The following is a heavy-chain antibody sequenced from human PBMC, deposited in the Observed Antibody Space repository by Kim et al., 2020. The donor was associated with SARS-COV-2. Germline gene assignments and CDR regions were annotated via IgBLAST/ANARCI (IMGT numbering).Heavy chain of an antibody. CDR1: GFTFSSYW. Sequence: GGSLRLSCAASGFTFSSYWMSWVRQAPGKGLEWVANIKQDGSEKYYVDSVKGRFTISRDNAKNSLYLQMNSLRAEDTAVYYCARGRWVVPAAMDPPTYWFDPWGQGTLVTVSS. V-gene: IGHV3-7*01. CDR2: IKQDGSEK. D-gene: IGHD2-2*01. CDR3: ARGRWVVPAAMDPPTYWFDP. J-gene: IGHJ5*02.